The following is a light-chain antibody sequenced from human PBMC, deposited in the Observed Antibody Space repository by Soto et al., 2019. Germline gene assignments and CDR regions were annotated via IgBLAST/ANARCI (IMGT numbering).Light chain of an antibody. Sequence: QSVLTQPPSASGSPGQSVTISCTGTSSDVGGYNYVSWYQQHPGKAPKLIMYGVDKRPSGVPDRFSGSPSGNTASLTVSGLQADDEADYYCSSYAGSSNDVFGTGTKVTVL. J-gene: IGLJ1*01. CDR2: GVD. V-gene: IGLV2-8*01. CDR3: SSYAGSSNDV. CDR1: SSDVGGYNY.